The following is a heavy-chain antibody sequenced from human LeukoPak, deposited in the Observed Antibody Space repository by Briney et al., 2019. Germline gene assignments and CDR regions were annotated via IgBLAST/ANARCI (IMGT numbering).Heavy chain of an antibody. D-gene: IGHD4-17*01. CDR1: GGSFSGYY. CDR2: INHSGST. J-gene: IGHJ5*02. CDR3: ATLSTTVTTDPWFDP. Sequence: SETLSLTCAVYGGSFSGYYWSWIRQPPGKGLEWIGEINHSGSTNYNPSLKSRGTISVDTSKNQFSLKLSSVTAADTAVYYCATLSTTVTTDPWFDPWGQGTLVTVSS. V-gene: IGHV4-34*01.